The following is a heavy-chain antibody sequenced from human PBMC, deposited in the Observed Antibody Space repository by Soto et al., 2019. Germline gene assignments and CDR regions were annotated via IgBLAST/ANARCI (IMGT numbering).Heavy chain of an antibody. J-gene: IGHJ3*02. CDR1: GYTLTELS. Sequence: ASVKVSCTVSGYTLTELSMHWVRQAPGKGLEWMGGFDPEDGETIYAQKFQGRVTMTEDTSTDTAYMELSSLRSEDTAVYYCATAVAVAGAHDAFDIWGQGTMVTVSS. D-gene: IGHD6-19*01. V-gene: IGHV1-24*01. CDR3: ATAVAVAGAHDAFDI. CDR2: FDPEDGET.